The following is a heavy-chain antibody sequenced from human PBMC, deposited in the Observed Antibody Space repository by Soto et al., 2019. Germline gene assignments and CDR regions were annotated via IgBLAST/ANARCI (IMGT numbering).Heavy chain of an antibody. J-gene: IGHJ4*02. Sequence: GGSLRLSCAASGFTFSSYAMHWVRQAPGKGLEWVAVISYDGSNKYYADSVKGRFTISRDNSKNTLYLQMNSLRAEDTAVYYCARDGGTGWLLPSSGWYAYFDYWGQGTLVTVSS. V-gene: IGHV3-30-3*01. CDR2: ISYDGSNK. CDR1: GFTFSSYA. CDR3: ARDGGTGWLLPSSGWYAYFDY. D-gene: IGHD6-19*01.